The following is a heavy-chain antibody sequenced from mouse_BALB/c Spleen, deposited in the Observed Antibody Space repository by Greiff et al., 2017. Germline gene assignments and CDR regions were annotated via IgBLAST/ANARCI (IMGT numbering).Heavy chain of an antibody. V-gene: IGHV5-17*02. CDR2: ISSGSSTI. J-gene: IGHJ3*01. Sequence: EVKLVESGGGLVQPGGSRKLSCAASGFTFSSFGMHWVRQAPEKGLEWVAYISSGSSTIYYADTVKGRFTISRDNPKNTLFLQMTSLRSEDTAMYYCARWDWDSAYWGQGTLVTVSA. CDR3: ARWDWDSAY. CDR1: GFTFSSFG. D-gene: IGHD4-1*01.